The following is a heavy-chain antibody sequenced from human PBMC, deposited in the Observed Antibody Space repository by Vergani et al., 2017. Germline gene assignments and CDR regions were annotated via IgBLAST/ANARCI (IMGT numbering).Heavy chain of an antibody. J-gene: IGHJ6*02. CDR2: INHSGST. V-gene: IGHV4-34*01. CDR3: ARAIHYDILTGYYYYYGMDV. D-gene: IGHD3-9*01. Sequence: QVQLQQWGAGLLKPSETLSLTCAVYGGSFSGYYWSWIRQPPGKGLEWIGEINHSGSTNYNPSLKSRVTISVDTSKNQFSLKLSSVTAADTAVYYCARAIHYDILTGYYYYYGMDVWGQGTTVTVSS. CDR1: GGSFSGYY.